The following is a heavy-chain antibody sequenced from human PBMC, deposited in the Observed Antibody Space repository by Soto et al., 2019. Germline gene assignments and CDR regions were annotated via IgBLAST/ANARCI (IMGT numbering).Heavy chain of an antibody. CDR1: GGSFSGYY. CDR2: INHSGST. Sequence: PSETLSLTCAVYGGSFSGYYWSWIRQPPGKGLEWIGEINHSGSTNYNPSLKSRVTISVDTSKNQFSLKLSSVTAADTAVYYCARVPQRGYRLKPFDYWGQGTLVTVSS. D-gene: IGHD5-18*01. CDR3: ARVPQRGYRLKPFDY. V-gene: IGHV4-34*01. J-gene: IGHJ4*02.